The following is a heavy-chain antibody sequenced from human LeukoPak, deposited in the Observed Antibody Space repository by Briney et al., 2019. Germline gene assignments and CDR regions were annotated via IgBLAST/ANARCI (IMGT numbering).Heavy chain of an antibody. Sequence: SETLSLTCTVSGGSISSDTYYWNWIRQPAGKGLEWIGRMYASGSSDYNPSLKSRVTMSVDTSKKQFSLKLSSVTAADTAVYYCASRTTVTGFDYWGQGTLVSVSS. CDR2: MYASGSS. V-gene: IGHV4-61*02. CDR3: ASRTTVTGFDY. D-gene: IGHD4-17*01. CDR1: GGSISSDTYY. J-gene: IGHJ4*02.